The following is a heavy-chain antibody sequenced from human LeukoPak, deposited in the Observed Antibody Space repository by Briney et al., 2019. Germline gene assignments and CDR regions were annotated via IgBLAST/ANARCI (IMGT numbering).Heavy chain of an antibody. D-gene: IGHD3-22*01. CDR2: ISGSGGTT. Sequence: PGGSLRLSCAASGFTFSAYAMAWVRQAPGKGLEWVSTISGSGGTTYSADSVKGRFTISRDNSKNILYLQVNSLRAGDTAVYYCAKDYYYDSSGYYYVDAFDIWGQGTMVTVSS. CDR3: AKDYYYDSSGYYYVDAFDI. V-gene: IGHV3-23*01. J-gene: IGHJ3*02. CDR1: GFTFSAYA.